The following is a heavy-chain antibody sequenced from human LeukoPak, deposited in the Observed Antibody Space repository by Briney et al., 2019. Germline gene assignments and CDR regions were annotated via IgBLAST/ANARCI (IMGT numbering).Heavy chain of an antibody. CDR2: IKQDGSEK. J-gene: IGHJ4*02. CDR3: ARYYDFWGGYTKLDY. D-gene: IGHD3-3*01. V-gene: IGHV3-7*01. CDR1: GFTFSSYW. Sequence: GGSLRLSCAASGFTFSSYWMSWVRQAPGKGLEWVANIKQDGSEKYYVDSVKGRFTISRDNAKNSLYLQMNSLRAEDTAVYYCARYYDFWGGYTKLDYWGQGTLVTVSS.